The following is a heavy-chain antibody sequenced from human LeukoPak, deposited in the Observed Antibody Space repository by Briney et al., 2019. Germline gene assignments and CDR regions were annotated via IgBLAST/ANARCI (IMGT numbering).Heavy chain of an antibody. CDR2: INHSGGT. CDR1: GFMLSSYW. J-gene: IGHJ4*02. D-gene: IGHD4-23*01. V-gene: IGHV4-4*02. CDR3: ARGLRWNDD. Sequence: PGGSLRLSCAGSGFMLSSYWMSWVRQAPGKGLEWIGEINHSGGTNYNPSLNSRVTISVDTSKNQFSLKLSSVTAADTAVYYCARGLRWNDDWGQGTLVAVSS.